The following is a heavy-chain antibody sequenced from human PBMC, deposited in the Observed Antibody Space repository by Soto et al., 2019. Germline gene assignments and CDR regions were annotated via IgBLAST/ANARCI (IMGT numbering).Heavy chain of an antibody. CDR2: IIPIFGTA. Sequence: SVNVSCKASGGTFSSYAISWVRQAPGQGLEWMGGIIPIFGTANYAQKFQGRVTITADKSTSTAYMELSSLRSEDTAVYYCARDKEGFSDYWGQGTLVTVSS. CDR3: ARDKEGFSDY. CDR1: GGTFSSYA. V-gene: IGHV1-69*06. J-gene: IGHJ4*02.